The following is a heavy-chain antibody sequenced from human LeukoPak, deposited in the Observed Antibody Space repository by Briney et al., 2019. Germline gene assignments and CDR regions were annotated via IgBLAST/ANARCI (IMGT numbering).Heavy chain of an antibody. J-gene: IGHJ4*02. Sequence: PSETLSLTCTVSGGSISSSSYYWGWIRQPPGKELEWIGSIYYSGSTYYNPSLKSRVTISVDTSKNQFSLKLSSVTAADTAVFYCARHRDSSSWYTGFDYWGQGTLVTVSS. V-gene: IGHV4-39*01. CDR2: IYYSGST. CDR1: GGSISSSSYY. D-gene: IGHD6-13*01. CDR3: ARHRDSSSWYTGFDY.